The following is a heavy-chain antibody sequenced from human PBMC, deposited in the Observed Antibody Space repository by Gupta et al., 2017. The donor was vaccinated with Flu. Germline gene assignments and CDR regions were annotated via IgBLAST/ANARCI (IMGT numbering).Heavy chain of an antibody. D-gene: IGHD2-2*01. CDR2: FSGGGGRQ. CDR1: GFPFCRFG. Sequence: EVQLLESGGGLVQPGGSLRPPCEASGFPFCRFGMNWVRQAPGKGVGGVSGFSGGGGRQKYADPVKGRFTISRENSKETLYLQMNGLGGEDPAIYYCAKDSAGVLPAGPFDIWGQGTMVTVSS. CDR3: AKDSAGVLPAGPFDI. V-gene: IGHV3-23*01. J-gene: IGHJ3*02.